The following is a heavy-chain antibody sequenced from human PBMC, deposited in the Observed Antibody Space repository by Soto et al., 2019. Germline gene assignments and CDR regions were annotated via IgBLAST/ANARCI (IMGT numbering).Heavy chain of an antibody. CDR2: ISYDGSNK. CDR1: GFTFSSYA. D-gene: IGHD3-22*01. Sequence: QVQLVESGGGVVQPGRSLRLSCAASGFTFSSYAMHWVRQAPGKGLEWVAVISYDGSNKYYADSVKGRFTISRDNSKNTLYLQMNSLRAEDTAVYYCARDRDDSSGYVDYWGQGTLVTVSS. CDR3: ARDRDDSSGYVDY. V-gene: IGHV3-30-3*01. J-gene: IGHJ4*02.